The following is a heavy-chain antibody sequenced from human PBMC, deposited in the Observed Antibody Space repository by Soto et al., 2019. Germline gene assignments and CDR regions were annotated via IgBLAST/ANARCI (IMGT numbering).Heavy chain of an antibody. CDR1: GGSISSYY. CDR3: GRGGGRYGYDY. V-gene: IGHV4-59*01. D-gene: IGHD5-18*01. CDR2: IYYSGST. Sequence: SETLSLTCTVSGGSISSYYWSWIRQPPGKGLEWIGYIYYSGSTNYNPSLKSRVTISVDTSKNQFSLKLSSVTAADTAVYYCGRGGGRYGYDYWGQGTLVTVSS. J-gene: IGHJ4*02.